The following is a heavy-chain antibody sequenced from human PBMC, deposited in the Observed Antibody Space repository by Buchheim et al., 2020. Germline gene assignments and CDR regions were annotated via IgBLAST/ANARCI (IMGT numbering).Heavy chain of an antibody. J-gene: IGHJ5*02. CDR2: ISYDGSNK. Sequence: QVQLVESGGGVVQPGRSLRLSCAASGFTFSSYGMHWVRQAPGKGLEWVAVISYDGSNKYYAESVKGRFTISRDNSKNTLYLQMNSLRAEDTAVYYCAKDRWRGIAAHPVNWFDPWGQGTL. D-gene: IGHD6-6*01. CDR1: GFTFSSYG. V-gene: IGHV3-30*18. CDR3: AKDRWRGIAAHPVNWFDP.